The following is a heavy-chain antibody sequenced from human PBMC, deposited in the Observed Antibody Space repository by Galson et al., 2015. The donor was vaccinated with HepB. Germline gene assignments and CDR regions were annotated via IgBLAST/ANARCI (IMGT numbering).Heavy chain of an antibody. V-gene: IGHV1-69*13. CDR3: GRTTVTVHYYYMDV. J-gene: IGHJ6*03. CDR1: GGTFSTYT. CDR2: IIPVFGTA. D-gene: IGHD4-17*01. Sequence: SVKVSCKASGGTFSTYTIGWVRQAPGQGLEWMGGIIPVFGTAIYAQRFQGRVTITADESTSTAYMELTCLRSEDSAVYYCGRTTVTVHYYYMDVWGGGTTVTVSS.